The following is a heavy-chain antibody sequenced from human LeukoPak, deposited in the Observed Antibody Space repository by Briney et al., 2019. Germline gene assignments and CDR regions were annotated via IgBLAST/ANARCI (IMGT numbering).Heavy chain of an antibody. J-gene: IGHJ6*04. Sequence: GGSLRLSCAASGFTLSSYAMSWVRQAPGKGLEWVSAISGSGGSTYYADSVKGRFTISRDNSKNTLYLQMNSLRAEDTAVYYCAKGSGSRAYYYYGMDVWGKGTTVTVSS. CDR2: ISGSGGST. CDR3: AKGSGSRAYYYYGMDV. CDR1: GFTLSSYA. V-gene: IGHV3-23*01. D-gene: IGHD3-10*01.